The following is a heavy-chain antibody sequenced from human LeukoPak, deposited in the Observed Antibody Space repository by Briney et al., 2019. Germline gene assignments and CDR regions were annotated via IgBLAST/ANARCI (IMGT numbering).Heavy chain of an antibody. Sequence: SETLSLTCTVSGGSISSGDYYWSWIRQPAGKGLEWIGRISSSGSTNYNPSLKSRVTISVDTSKDQFSLKLSSVTAADTAVYFCARGPYSYDSSGAFDIWGQGTMVTVSS. D-gene: IGHD3-22*01. CDR3: ARGPYSYDSSGAFDI. CDR1: GGSISSGDYY. J-gene: IGHJ3*02. V-gene: IGHV4-61*02. CDR2: ISSSGST.